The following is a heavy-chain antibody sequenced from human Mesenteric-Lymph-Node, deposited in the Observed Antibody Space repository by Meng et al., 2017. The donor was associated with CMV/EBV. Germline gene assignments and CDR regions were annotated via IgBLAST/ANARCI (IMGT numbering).Heavy chain of an antibody. V-gene: IGHV4-61*01. CDR3: ARWTEGIFGVTGDSGY. CDR1: GGSVSSGRYY. D-gene: IGHD3-3*01. CDR2: IYYSGST. J-gene: IGHJ4*02. Sequence: SETLSLTCTVSGGSVSSGRYYWSWIRQSPGRDLEWIGYIYYSGSTDCNPSLKSRVTMSLDTSKNQFSLRLISVTAADTAVYYCARWTEGIFGVTGDSGYWGQGTLVTVSS.